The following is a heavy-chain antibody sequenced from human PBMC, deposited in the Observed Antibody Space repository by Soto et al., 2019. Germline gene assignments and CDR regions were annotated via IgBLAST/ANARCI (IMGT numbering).Heavy chain of an antibody. Sequence: LSLTCTVSGGSISSGGYYWSWIRQHPGKGLEWIWYIYYSGSTYYNPSLKSRVTISVDTSKNQFSLKLSSVTAADTAVYYCARASVLRYFDWLHSYYYYGMDVWGQGTTVTVSS. J-gene: IGHJ6*02. CDR2: IYYSGST. CDR3: ARASVLRYFDWLHSYYYYGMDV. CDR1: GGSISSGGYY. V-gene: IGHV4-31*03. D-gene: IGHD3-9*01.